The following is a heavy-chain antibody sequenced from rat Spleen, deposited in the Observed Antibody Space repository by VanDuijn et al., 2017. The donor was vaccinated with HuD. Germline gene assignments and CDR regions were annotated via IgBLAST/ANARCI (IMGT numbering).Heavy chain of an antibody. CDR3: ARSPITTEDY. V-gene: IGHV2-1*01. Sequence: QVQLKESGPGLVQPSQTLSLTCTVSGFSLTSYNVHWVRQPPGKGLEWMGGIWGDGSTDYNSALKSRLSISRDTSKSQVFLKMNNLQTEDTAMYFCARSPITTEDYWGQGVMVTVSS. D-gene: IGHD1-10*01. CDR2: IWGDGST. CDR1: GFSLTSYN. J-gene: IGHJ2*01.